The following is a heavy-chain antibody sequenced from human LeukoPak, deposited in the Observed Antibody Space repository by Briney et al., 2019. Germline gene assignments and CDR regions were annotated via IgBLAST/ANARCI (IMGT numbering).Heavy chain of an antibody. CDR2: IYYSGST. V-gene: IGHV4-59*08. J-gene: IGHJ4*02. D-gene: IGHD3-22*01. CDR1: GGSISSHY. Sequence: SETLSLTCTVSGGSISSHYWSWIRQPPGKGLEWIGYIYYSGSTNYNPSLKSRVTISVDTSKNQSSLKLSSVTAADTAVYYCARHSRYYYDSSGYYYQYYFDYWGQGTLVTVSS. CDR3: ARHSRYYYDSSGYYYQYYFDY.